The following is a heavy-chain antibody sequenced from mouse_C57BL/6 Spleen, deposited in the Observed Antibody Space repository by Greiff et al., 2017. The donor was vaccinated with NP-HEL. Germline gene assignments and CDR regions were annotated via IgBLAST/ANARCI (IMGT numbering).Heavy chain of an antibody. Sequence: VKVVESGPGLVQPSQSLSITCTVSGFSLTSYGVHWVRQPPGKGLEWLGVIWSGGSTDYNAAFISRLSISKDNSKSQVFFKMNSLQADDTAIYYCAKKGGDYDGDYYAMDYWGQGTSVTVSS. J-gene: IGHJ4*01. CDR2: IWSGGST. V-gene: IGHV2-4*01. D-gene: IGHD2-4*01. CDR1: GFSLTSYG. CDR3: AKKGGDYDGDYYAMDY.